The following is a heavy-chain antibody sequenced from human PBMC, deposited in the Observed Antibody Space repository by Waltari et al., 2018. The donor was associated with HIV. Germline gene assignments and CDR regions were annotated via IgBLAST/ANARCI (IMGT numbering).Heavy chain of an antibody. J-gene: IGHJ4*02. D-gene: IGHD2-2*01. V-gene: IGHV3-48*03. CDR3: ARDFEYASDY. CDR1: GFTFSGHG. Sequence: EVQLVESGGDLIQPGGSLKLSLSTSGFTFSGHGLNWVRQAPGKGLEWVSHINFDGRDIYYSDSVKGRFTVSRDNTKKSVYLQMNSLRVEDTAVYFCARDFEYASDYWGQGTLVTVSS. CDR2: INFDGRDI.